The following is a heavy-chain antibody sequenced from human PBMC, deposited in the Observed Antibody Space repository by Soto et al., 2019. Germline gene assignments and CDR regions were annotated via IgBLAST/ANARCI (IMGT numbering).Heavy chain of an antibody. D-gene: IGHD3-16*02. V-gene: IGHV1-46*01. CDR1: GYTFTTYY. CDR3: AFRARDSLVDV. CDR2: INPSGGST. J-gene: IGHJ6*02. Sequence: ASVKVSCKASGYTFTTYYMHWVRQAPGQGLEWMGIINPSGGSTRYAQKFQGRVTMTRDTSTNTVYMVLSSLKSEGTAVYYCAFRARDSLVDVWGQGTTVTVSS.